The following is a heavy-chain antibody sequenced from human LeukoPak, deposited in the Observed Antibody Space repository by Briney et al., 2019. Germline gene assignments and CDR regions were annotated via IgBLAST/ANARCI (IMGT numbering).Heavy chain of an antibody. D-gene: IGHD3-16*01. CDR3: AKTGDGGTYFAEYFHH. CDR2: IRGPDGST. CDR1: GFTFNIYA. Sequence: GGSLRLSCAASGFTFNIYAMTWVPQAPGGGLDWVSTIRGPDGSTYYADSVKGRFTISRDTYKSTLYLQMNSLRVDDTAIYFCAKTGDGGTYFAEYFHHWGQGTLVTVSS. J-gene: IGHJ1*01. V-gene: IGHV3-23*01.